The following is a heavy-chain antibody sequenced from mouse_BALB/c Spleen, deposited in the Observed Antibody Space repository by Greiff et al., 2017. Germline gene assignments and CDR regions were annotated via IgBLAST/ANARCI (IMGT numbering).Heavy chain of an antibody. CDR1: GFTFNTNA. CDR3: VRQNMITTGFAY. V-gene: IGHV10S3*01. CDR2: IRSKSNNYAT. Sequence: GGGLVQPSGSLKLSCAAFGFTFNTNAMNWVRQAPGKGLEWVARIRSKSNNYATYYADSVKDRFTISRDDSQSMLYLQMNNLKTEDTAMYYCVRQNMITTGFAYWGQGTLVTVSA. J-gene: IGHJ3*01. D-gene: IGHD2-4*01.